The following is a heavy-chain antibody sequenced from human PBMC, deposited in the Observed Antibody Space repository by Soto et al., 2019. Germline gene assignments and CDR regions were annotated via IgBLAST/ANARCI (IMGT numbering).Heavy chain of an antibody. Sequence: PSETLSLTCTVSGGSISSYYWSWIRQPPGKGLEWIGYIYYSGSTNYNPSLKSRVTISVDTSKNQFSLKLSSVTAADTAVYYCAREGEWLVPDYWSQATLVTVSS. CDR1: GGSISSYY. CDR2: IYYSGST. V-gene: IGHV4-59*01. J-gene: IGHJ4*02. D-gene: IGHD6-19*01. CDR3: AREGEWLVPDY.